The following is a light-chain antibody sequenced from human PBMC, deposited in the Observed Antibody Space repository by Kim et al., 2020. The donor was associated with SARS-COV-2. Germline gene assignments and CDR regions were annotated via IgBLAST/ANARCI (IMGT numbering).Light chain of an antibody. CDR1: QSVLYNFNNKNY. CDR2: WAS. J-gene: IGKJ1*01. CDR3: QHWWA. V-gene: IGKV4-1*01. Sequence: LGEKATINCKSSQSVLYNFNNKNYLAWYQQKPGQPPKLLIYWASTRESGVPDRFSGSGSGTEFTLTISSLQAEDVAVYYCQHWWAFGQGTKVDIK.